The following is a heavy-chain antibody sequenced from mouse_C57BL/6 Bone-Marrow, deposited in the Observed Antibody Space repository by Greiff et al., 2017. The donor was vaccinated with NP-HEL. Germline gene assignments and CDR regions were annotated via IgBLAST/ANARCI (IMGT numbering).Heavy chain of an antibody. Sequence: EVQVVESGPGLVKPSQSLSLTCSVTGYSITSGYYWNWIRQFPGNKLEWMGYISYDGSNNYNPSLKNRISITRDTSKNQFFLKLNSVTTEDTATYYCATPTTVVAAFDYWGQGTTLTVSS. CDR2: ISYDGSN. D-gene: IGHD1-1*01. CDR1: GYSITSGYY. J-gene: IGHJ2*01. V-gene: IGHV3-6*01. CDR3: ATPTTVVAAFDY.